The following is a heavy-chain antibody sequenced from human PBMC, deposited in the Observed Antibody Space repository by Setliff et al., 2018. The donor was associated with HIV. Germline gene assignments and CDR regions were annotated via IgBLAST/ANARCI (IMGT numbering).Heavy chain of an antibody. D-gene: IGHD2-8*01. CDR2: MYYTGNT. CDR1: RGSIRSGTYY. V-gene: IGHV4-39*01. CDR3: ASSPIITNGYYFDY. Sequence: PSETLSLTCTVSRGSIRSGTYYWGRIRQPPGKGLEWIGNMYYTGNTYHNPSLKSRVTISVDTSKNQFSLKLSSVTAADTAVYYCASSPIITNGYYFDYWGPGTLVTVSS. J-gene: IGHJ4*02.